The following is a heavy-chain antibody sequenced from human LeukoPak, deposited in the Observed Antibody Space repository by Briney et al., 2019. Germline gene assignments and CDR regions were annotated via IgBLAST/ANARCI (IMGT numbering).Heavy chain of an antibody. CDR1: GFTFDDYA. Sequence: PGRSLRLSCAASGFTFDDYAMHWVRQTPGKGLEWVSGISGSGGSTYYADSVKGRFTISRDNSRNTLYMQMNSLRVEDTAVYYCAKDPARGQLGIFDYWGQGVLVTVSS. CDR3: AKDPARGQLGIFDY. CDR2: ISGSGGST. V-gene: IGHV3-23*01. J-gene: IGHJ4*02. D-gene: IGHD6-6*01.